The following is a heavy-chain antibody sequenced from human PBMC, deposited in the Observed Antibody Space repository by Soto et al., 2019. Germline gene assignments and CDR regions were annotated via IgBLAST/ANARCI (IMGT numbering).Heavy chain of an antibody. D-gene: IGHD6-13*01. Sequence: VGSLRLSGAASGFTFSSYAMSWVRQAPGKGLEWVSAISGSGGSTYYADSVKGRFTISRDNSKNTLYLQMNSLRAEDTAVYYCAKDRQQLVRGWFDPWGQGTLVTVSS. V-gene: IGHV3-23*01. CDR3: AKDRQQLVRGWFDP. CDR2: ISGSGGST. J-gene: IGHJ5*02. CDR1: GFTFSSYA.